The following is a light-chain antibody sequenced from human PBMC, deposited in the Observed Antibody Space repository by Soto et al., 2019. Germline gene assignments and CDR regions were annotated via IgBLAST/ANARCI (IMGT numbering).Light chain of an antibody. V-gene: IGKV4-1*01. J-gene: IGKJ4*01. Sequence: VMTQSPDSLAVSLGERATINCKCSQSISYSYNNKNYLAWYQVRPAQPPKLLINWASTRESGVPDRFSGSGSGTDFTLTISSLQAEDVAVYYCQEYYSSRLTFGGGTKVDIK. CDR2: WAS. CDR3: QEYYSSRLT. CDR1: QSISYSYNNKNY.